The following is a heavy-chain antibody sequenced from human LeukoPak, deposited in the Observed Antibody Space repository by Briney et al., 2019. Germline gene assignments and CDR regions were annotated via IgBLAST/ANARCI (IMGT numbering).Heavy chain of an antibody. CDR3: ARDRYYDSSGYYPRYYYYGTDV. V-gene: IGHV3-11*01. J-gene: IGHJ6*02. D-gene: IGHD3-22*01. CDR1: GFTFSDYY. Sequence: GGSLRLSCAASGFTFSDYYMSWIRQAPGKGLEWVSYISSSGSTIYYADSVKGRFTISRDNAKNSLYLQMNSLRAEDTAVYYCARDRYYDSSGYYPRYYYYGTDVWGQGTTVTVSS. CDR2: ISSSGSTI.